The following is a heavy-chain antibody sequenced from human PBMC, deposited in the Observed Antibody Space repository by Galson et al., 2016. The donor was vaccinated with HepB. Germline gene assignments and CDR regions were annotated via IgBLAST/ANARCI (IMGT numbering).Heavy chain of an antibody. V-gene: IGHV3-23*01. CDR3: ATPLDKQLRAFDI. CDR1: GFIFSTYA. D-gene: IGHD6-6*01. CDR2: ISDSGAAT. J-gene: IGHJ3*02. Sequence: SLRLSCAASGFIFSTYAMTWVRQAPGKGLEWVSGISDSGAATHYVDSVKGRFTISRDNSKSTLYLQMNSLRAEDTAVYYCATPLDKQLRAFDIWGQGTMVTVSS.